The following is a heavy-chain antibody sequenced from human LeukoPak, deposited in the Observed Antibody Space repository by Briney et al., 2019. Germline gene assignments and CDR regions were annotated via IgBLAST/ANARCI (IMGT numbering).Heavy chain of an antibody. Sequence: ASVKVSCKASGYTFTGYYMHWVRQAPGQGLEWMGWINPNSGGTNYAQKFQGRVAMTRDTSISTAYMELSRLRSDDTAVYYCARPLTGDLRFDPWGQGTLVTVSS. J-gene: IGHJ5*02. CDR2: INPNSGGT. D-gene: IGHD7-27*01. V-gene: IGHV1-2*02. CDR1: GYTFTGYY. CDR3: ARPLTGDLRFDP.